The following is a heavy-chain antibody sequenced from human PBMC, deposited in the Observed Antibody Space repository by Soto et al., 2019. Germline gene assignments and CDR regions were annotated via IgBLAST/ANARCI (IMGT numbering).Heavy chain of an antibody. Sequence: QMQLVQSEAEVKRPGASVRVSCKSSGYTFTSFYIHWVRQAPGQGLEWMGIINPSGGITNFAQRFKGRVTMTRDTSTNTHYMELSSLKSDDTAVYYCASSPAFSSSWYVIPPDPSHVMDVWGQWTTVTVS. D-gene: IGHD6-13*01. J-gene: IGHJ6*02. CDR3: ASSPAFSSSWYVIPPDPSHVMDV. CDR2: INPSGGIT. V-gene: IGHV1-46*01. CDR1: GYTFTSFY.